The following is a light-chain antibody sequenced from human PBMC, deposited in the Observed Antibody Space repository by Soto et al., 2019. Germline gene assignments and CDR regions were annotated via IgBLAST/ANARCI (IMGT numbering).Light chain of an antibody. V-gene: IGKV1-8*01. CDR3: QQYYSYPPVT. CDR1: QGISSY. J-gene: IGKJ1*01. Sequence: AIRMTQSPSSFSASTGDRVTITCRASQGISSYLAWYQQKPGKAPKLQIYAASTLQSGVPSRFSGSGSGTDFTLTISCLQSEDLATYYCQQYYSYPPVTFGQGTKVEIK. CDR2: AAS.